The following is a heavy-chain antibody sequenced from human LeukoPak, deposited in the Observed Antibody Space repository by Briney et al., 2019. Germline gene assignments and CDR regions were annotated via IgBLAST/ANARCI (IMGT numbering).Heavy chain of an antibody. J-gene: IGHJ4*02. CDR3: ARDNGNKYYFDY. V-gene: IGHV3-11*05. CDR1: GFMFSDYF. CDR2: ISSNSKYT. Sequence: AGGSLRLSCAASGFMFSDYFMSWIRQAPGKELEWISHISSNSKYTKYADSVKGRFTISRDNAKKSLYLQMNSLRAEDTAVYYCARDNGNKYYFDYWGQGTLVTVSS. D-gene: IGHD2-8*01.